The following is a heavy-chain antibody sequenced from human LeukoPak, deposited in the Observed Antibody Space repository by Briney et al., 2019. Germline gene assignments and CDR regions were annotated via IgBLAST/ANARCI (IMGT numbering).Heavy chain of an antibody. D-gene: IGHD3-22*01. CDR3: AKDIGGYSSGYLS. CDR1: GFTFEDYA. V-gene: IGHV3-9*01. Sequence: GRSLRLSCAASGFTFEDYAMHWGRQAPGKGLEGVSGISWSSGSIGYADSVEVRFTSSRDNAKNSMYLQMNSLRAEDTALYYCAKDIGGYSSGYLSWGQGTLVTVSS. CDR2: ISWSSGSI. J-gene: IGHJ4*02.